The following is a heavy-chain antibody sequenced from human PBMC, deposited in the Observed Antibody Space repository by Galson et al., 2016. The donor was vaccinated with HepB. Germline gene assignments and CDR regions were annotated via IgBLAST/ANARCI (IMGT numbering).Heavy chain of an antibody. V-gene: IGHV3-7*01. CDR2: IKEDGSEI. CDR1: GFSFSSYW. Sequence: SLRLSCAASGFSFSSYWMTWVRQAPGKGLEWVAHIKEDGSEIYYMESVRGRFTISRDNAKSSLYLQMNSLRAEDTAVYSCVTKLRYTSWCHWGQGTLVTVS. D-gene: IGHD3-16*02. CDR3: VTKLRYTSWCH. J-gene: IGHJ1*01.